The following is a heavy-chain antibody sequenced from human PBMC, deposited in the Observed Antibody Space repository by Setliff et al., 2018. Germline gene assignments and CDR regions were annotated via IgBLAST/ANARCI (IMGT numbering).Heavy chain of an antibody. CDR1: GATFSSYA. D-gene: IGHD2-21*01. CDR3: ATEKFPGDWGDY. CDR2: IIPILGIA. V-gene: IGHV1-69*10. Sequence: SVKVSCKASGATFSSYAISWVRQAPGQGLEWMGGIIPILGIANYAQKFQGRVTITADESTSTAYMELSSLRSDDTAVYYCATEKFPGDWGDYWGQGTLVTVS. J-gene: IGHJ4*02.